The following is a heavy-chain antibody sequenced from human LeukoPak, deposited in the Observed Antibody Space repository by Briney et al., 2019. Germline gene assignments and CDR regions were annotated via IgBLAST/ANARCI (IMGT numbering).Heavy chain of an antibody. V-gene: IGHV3-64*01. D-gene: IGHD1-20*01. CDR1: GLTFSSYA. CDR3: ARVNIWNLYS. Sequence: GGSLRLSCAAHGLTFSSYAMHCARQAPGKGLEYVSALSSNGGSTYYANSVKGRFTISRDNSKNTPYLQMGSLRAEDMAMNYCARVNIWNLYSWGQGTLCTVSS. CDR2: LSSNGGST. J-gene: IGHJ4*02.